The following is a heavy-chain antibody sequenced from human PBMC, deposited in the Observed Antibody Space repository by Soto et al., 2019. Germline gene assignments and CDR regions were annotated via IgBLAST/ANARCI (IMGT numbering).Heavy chain of an antibody. CDR2: IFYSGST. Sequence: QVQLQESGPGLVRPSETLSLTCTVSGGSMSSYYWSWIRQPPGKGLEWIGYIFYSGSTSYNPSLKIRVTISVDTSKSQFSLKVRSVTAADTAVYYCERETLPGVWGQGTTVTVSS. V-gene: IGHV4-59*01. CDR3: ERETLPGV. CDR1: GGSMSSYY. J-gene: IGHJ6*02.